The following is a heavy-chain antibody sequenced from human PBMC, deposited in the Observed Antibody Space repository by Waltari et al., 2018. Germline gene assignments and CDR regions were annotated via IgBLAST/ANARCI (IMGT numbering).Heavy chain of an antibody. Sequence: QVQLQESGPGLVKPSETLSLTCTVSGGSISSYYWSWIRQPPGKGLEWIGYIYYSGSTNDNPSLKSRVTISVDTSKNQFSLKLSSVTAADTAVYYCARVIDGSGSYYKGYNWFDPWGQGTLVTVSS. V-gene: IGHV4-59*01. J-gene: IGHJ5*02. D-gene: IGHD3-10*01. CDR3: ARVIDGSGSYYKGYNWFDP. CDR1: GGSISSYY. CDR2: IYYSGST.